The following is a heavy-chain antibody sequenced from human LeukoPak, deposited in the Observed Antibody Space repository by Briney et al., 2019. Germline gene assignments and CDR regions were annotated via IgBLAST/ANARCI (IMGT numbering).Heavy chain of an antibody. Sequence: ASVKVSCKASGYTFTGFYIHWVRQAPGQGLEWMGWIYSDSGDTNYAQKFQGCVTMTRDTSISTAYMGLSRVTSDDTAVYYCARDLGSSRDYWGQGTLVTVSS. D-gene: IGHD6-13*01. CDR2: IYSDSGDT. J-gene: IGHJ4*02. CDR3: ARDLGSSRDY. CDR1: GYTFTGFY. V-gene: IGHV1-2*04.